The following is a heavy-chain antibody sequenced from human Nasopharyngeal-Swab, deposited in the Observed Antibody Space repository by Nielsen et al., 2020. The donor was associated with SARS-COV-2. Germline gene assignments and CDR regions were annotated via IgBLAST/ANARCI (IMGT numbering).Heavy chain of an antibody. Sequence: WIRQPPGKGLEWIGEIYHSGSTNYNPSLKSRVTISVETSKNQFSLKLSSVTAADTAVYYCARADIVVVPAAPIYYMDVWGKGTTVTVSS. D-gene: IGHD2-2*01. V-gene: IGHV4-34*01. CDR3: ARADIVVVPAAPIYYMDV. CDR2: IYHSGST. J-gene: IGHJ6*03.